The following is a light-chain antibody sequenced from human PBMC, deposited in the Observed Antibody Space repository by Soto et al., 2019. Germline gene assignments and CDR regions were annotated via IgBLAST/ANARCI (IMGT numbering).Light chain of an antibody. V-gene: IGLV3-1*01. CDR3: QAWDSSTVV. Sequence: YELTQPPSVSVSPGQTASITCSGDKLGDKYACWYQQKPGQSPVLVIYHDSKRPSGIPERFSGSNSGNTATLTISGTQAMDEADYYCQAWDSSTVVFGGGTKVTVL. CDR2: HDS. J-gene: IGLJ2*01. CDR1: KLGDKY.